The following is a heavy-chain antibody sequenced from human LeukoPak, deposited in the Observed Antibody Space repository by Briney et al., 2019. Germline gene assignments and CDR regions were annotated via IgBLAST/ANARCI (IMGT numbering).Heavy chain of an antibody. CDR1: GGSISSSSYY. CDR2: IYYSGST. V-gene: IGHV4-39*01. CDR3: ARRNSRQRWLQLAWYFDL. Sequence: PSETLSLTCTVSGGSISSSSYYWGWIRQPPGKGLEWIGSIYYSGSTYYNPSLKSRVTISVDTSKNQFSLKLSSVTAADTAVYYCARRNSRQRWLQLAWYFDLWGRGTLVTVSS. J-gene: IGHJ2*01. D-gene: IGHD5-24*01.